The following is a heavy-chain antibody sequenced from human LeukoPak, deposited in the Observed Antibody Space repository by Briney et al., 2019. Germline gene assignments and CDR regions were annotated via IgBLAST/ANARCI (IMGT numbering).Heavy chain of an antibody. CDR3: ARTSGELPFDY. J-gene: IGHJ4*02. CDR1: GFTFSSYA. Sequence: GSLRLSCAASGFTFSSYAMSWVRQAPGKGLEWVSYISSSSSTIYYADSVKGRFTISRDNAKNSLYLQMNSLRAEDTAVYYCARTSGELPFDYWGQGTLVTVSS. D-gene: IGHD1-26*01. V-gene: IGHV3-48*04. CDR2: ISSSSSTI.